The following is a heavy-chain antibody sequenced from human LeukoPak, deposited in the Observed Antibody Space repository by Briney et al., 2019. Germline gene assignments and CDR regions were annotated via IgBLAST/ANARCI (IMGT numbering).Heavy chain of an antibody. J-gene: IGHJ4*02. V-gene: IGHV3-23*01. D-gene: IGHD3-22*01. CDR2: ISAFGGGT. Sequence: GGSLRLSCAASGFTFSNYAMSWVRQAPGKGLEWVSVISAFGGGTYYADSVKGRFTISRDNSKNTLYVHMNSLRGEDTAEYSCAKRGSLLRDPYDYWGQGTLVTVSS. CDR1: GFTFSNYA. CDR3: AKRGSLLRDPYDY.